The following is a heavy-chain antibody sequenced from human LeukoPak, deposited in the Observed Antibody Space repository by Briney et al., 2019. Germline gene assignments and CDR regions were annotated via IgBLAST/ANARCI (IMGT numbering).Heavy chain of an antibody. CDR3: AHILVRDRFCGFDP. CDR1: GFSLSTSGVG. D-gene: IGHD3-10*01. Sequence: GSGPTLVKPTQTLALTCTFSGFSLSTSGVGVGWIRQPPGKALEWLAIIYWHDETHYSPSLKSRLTITKDTSKNQVVLTMTNMDPVDTATYYCAHILVRDRFCGFDPWGQGTLVTVSS. CDR2: IYWHDET. J-gene: IGHJ5*02. V-gene: IGHV2-5*01.